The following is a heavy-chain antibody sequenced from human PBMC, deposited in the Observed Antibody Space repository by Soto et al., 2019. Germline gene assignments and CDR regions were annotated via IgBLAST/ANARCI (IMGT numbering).Heavy chain of an antibody. CDR1: SGPSSSHN. V-gene: IGHV4-59*08. Sequence: QVQLQQSGPGLVKPSETLSLTCTVSSGPSSSHNWGWIRQSPGRGLEWIGYVSNTGGTSYNPSLKSRVTISADTSANHISLTLSSVTAADTAIYYCVRQGIGNLHGLVDVWGQGTTVSVSS. CDR2: VSNTGGT. D-gene: IGHD1-1*01. J-gene: IGHJ6*02. CDR3: VRQGIGNLHGLVDV.